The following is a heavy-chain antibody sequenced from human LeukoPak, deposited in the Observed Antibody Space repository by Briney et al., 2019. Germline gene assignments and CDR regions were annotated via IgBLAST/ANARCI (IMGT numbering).Heavy chain of an antibody. CDR2: IIPIFGTA. CDR3: ARASHERYCSSTSCYLDY. J-gene: IGHJ4*02. CDR1: GVTFSSYA. V-gene: IGHV1-69*05. D-gene: IGHD2-2*01. Sequence: SVKVSCKASGVTFSSYAISWVRQAPGQGLEWMGGIIPIFGTANYAQKFRGRVTITTDESTSTAYMELSSLRSEDTAVYYCARASHERYCSSTSCYLDYWAREPWSPSPQ.